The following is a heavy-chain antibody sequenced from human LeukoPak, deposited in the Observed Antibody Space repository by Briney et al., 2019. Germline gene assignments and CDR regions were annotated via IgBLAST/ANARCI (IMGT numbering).Heavy chain of an antibody. D-gene: IGHD2-2*01. CDR1: GFTFDDYG. V-gene: IGHV4-34*01. Sequence: KPGGSLRLSCAASGFTFDDYGISWVRQAPGKGLEWIGEINHSGSTNYNPSLKSRVTISVDTSKNQFSLKLSSVTAADTAVYYCASLPATRHYYYYYMDVWAKGPRSPSP. J-gene: IGHJ6*03. CDR2: INHSGST. CDR3: ASLPATRHYYYYYMDV.